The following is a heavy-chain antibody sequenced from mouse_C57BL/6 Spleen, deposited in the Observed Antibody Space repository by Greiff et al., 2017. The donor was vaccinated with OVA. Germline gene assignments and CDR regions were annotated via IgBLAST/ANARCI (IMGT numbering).Heavy chain of an antibody. CDR2: INPGSGGT. Sequence: QVQLQQSGAELVRPGTSVKVSCKASGYAFTNYLIEWVKQRPGQGLEWIGVINPGSGGTNYNEKFKGKAALTADKSSSTAYMQLSSLTSEDSAVYFCASGLNSNYLLAYWGQGTLVTVSA. V-gene: IGHV1-54*01. J-gene: IGHJ3*01. D-gene: IGHD2-5*01. CDR3: ASGLNSNYLLAY. CDR1: GYAFTNYL.